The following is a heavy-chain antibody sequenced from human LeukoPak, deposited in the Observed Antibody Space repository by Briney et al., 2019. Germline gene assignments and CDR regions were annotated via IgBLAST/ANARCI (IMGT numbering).Heavy chain of an antibody. Sequence: HAGGSLRLSCAASGFTFSSHAMSWVRQAPGKGLEWVSAISGSGGSTYYADSVKGRFTISRDNSKNTLYLQMNSLRAEDTAVYYCAKGAQRLPLAAFDIWGQGTMVTVSS. V-gene: IGHV3-23*01. D-gene: IGHD6-25*01. CDR2: ISGSGGST. CDR1: GFTFSSHA. J-gene: IGHJ3*02. CDR3: AKGAQRLPLAAFDI.